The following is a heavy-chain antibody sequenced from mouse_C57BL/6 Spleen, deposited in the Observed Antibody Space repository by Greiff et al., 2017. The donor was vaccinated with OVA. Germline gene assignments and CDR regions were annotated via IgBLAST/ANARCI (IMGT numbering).Heavy chain of an antibody. V-gene: IGHV1-15*01. D-gene: IGHD1-1*01. CDR2: IDPETGGT. J-gene: IGHJ2*01. CDR3: TRRQGSSYFDY. Sequence: VQLQQSGAELVRPGASVTLSCKASGYTFTDYEMHWVKQTPVHGLEWIGAIDPETGGTAYNQKFKGKAILTADKSSSTAYMELRSLTSEDSAVYYGTRRQGSSYFDYWGQGTTLTVSS. CDR1: GYTFTDYE.